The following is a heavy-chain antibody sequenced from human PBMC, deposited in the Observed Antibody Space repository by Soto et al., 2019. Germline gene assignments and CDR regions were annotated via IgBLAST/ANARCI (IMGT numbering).Heavy chain of an antibody. V-gene: IGHV3-30-3*01. CDR3: ARDRGYDAHDYYFNAMDV. D-gene: IGHD2-15*01. CDR2: ISHDGSNK. J-gene: IGHJ6*02. CDR1: GFFFSSYT. Sequence: QVQLVESGGGVVQPGGSLRLSCAASGFFFSSYTMHWVRQAQGKGLEWVAAISHDGSNKYYADSVKGRFTISRDNAKNSMYLQMNSLRAEDTAVYYCARDRGYDAHDYYFNAMDVWGQGTTVTVSS.